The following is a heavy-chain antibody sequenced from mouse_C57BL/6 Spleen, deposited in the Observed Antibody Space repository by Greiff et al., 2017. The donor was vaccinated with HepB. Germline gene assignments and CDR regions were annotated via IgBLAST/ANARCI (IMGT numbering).Heavy chain of an antibody. D-gene: IGHD2-1*01. V-gene: IGHV2-9*01. CDR2: IWGGGST. CDR1: GFSFTSYG. CDR3: AKHMDGNYVGAMDY. J-gene: IGHJ4*01. Sequence: VKLVESGPGLVAPSQCLSITCTVSGFSFTSYGVDWVRQPPGKGLEWLGVIWGGGSTNYNSALMSRLSISKDNSKSQVFLKMNSLQTDDTAMYYCAKHMDGNYVGAMDYWGQGTSVTVSS.